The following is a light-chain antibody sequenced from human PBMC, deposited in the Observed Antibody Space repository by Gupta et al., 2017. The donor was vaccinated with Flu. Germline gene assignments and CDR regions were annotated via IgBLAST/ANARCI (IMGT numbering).Light chain of an antibody. CDR1: SDDVAGYNY. CDR2: DVN. V-gene: IGLV2-11*01. Sequence: QSALTQPRSVFGSPGQSVPISCTGTSDDVAGYNYVSWYQQHPGKAPTLIIYDVNKRPSGVPDRFSGSRSGNTASLTISGLQAEDDAEYYCCSYAGTYSWVFGGGTKLTVL. CDR3: CSYAGTYSWV. J-gene: IGLJ3*02.